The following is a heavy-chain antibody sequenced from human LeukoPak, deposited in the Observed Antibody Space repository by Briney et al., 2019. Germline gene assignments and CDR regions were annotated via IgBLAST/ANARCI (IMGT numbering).Heavy chain of an antibody. J-gene: IGHJ5*02. D-gene: IGHD2-2*01. CDR3: ARVVVNTVVGIPASFDP. CDR2: IIPIFGTA. V-gene: IGHV1-69*13. CDR1: GGTFSSYA. Sequence: SVKVSCKASGGTFSSYAISWVRQAPGQGLEWMGGIIPIFGTANYAQKFQGRVTITADESTSTAYMELSSLRSEDTAVYYCARVVVNTVVGIPASFDPWGQGTLVTVSS.